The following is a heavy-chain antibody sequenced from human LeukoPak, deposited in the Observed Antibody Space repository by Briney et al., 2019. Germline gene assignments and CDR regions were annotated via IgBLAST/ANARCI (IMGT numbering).Heavy chain of an antibody. D-gene: IGHD6-13*01. CDR3: ARVAWRYSSSWYYYYYYMDV. Sequence: GGSLRLSCAASGFTFSSYAMSWVRQAPGKGLEWVSAIGGSGGSTYYADSVKGRFTISRDNSKNTLYLQMNSLRAEDTAVYYCARVAWRYSSSWYYYYYYMDVWGKGTTVTVSS. CDR1: GFTFSSYA. CDR2: IGGSGGST. V-gene: IGHV3-23*01. J-gene: IGHJ6*03.